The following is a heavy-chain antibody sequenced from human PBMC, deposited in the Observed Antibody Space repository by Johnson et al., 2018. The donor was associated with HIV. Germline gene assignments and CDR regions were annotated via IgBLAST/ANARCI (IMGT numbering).Heavy chain of an antibody. CDR2: INNDGSST. V-gene: IGHV3-74*02. CDR3: ARQLGSDAFDI. Sequence: VQLVESGGGVVQPGRSLRLSCAASGFTFSTYWMHWVRQAPRKGLVWVSRINNDGSSTAYADSVKGRFTISRDNAENTLYLQMNSLRAEDTAVYYCARQLGSDAFDIWGQGTMVTVSS. D-gene: IGHD7-27*01. CDR1: GFTFSTYW. J-gene: IGHJ3*02.